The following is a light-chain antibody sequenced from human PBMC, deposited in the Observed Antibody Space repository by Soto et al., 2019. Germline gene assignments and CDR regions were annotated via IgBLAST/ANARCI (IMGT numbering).Light chain of an antibody. V-gene: IGKV3-20*01. Sequence: EIVMTQSPATLSVSPVEIATLSFMASQGIGSTLAWYQQKPGQTPRLLIYGASSRATGIPDRFSGSGSGTGFTLTISRLEPEDFAVYYCQQYGSSPWTFGQGTKVDIK. CDR2: GAS. J-gene: IGKJ1*01. CDR3: QQYGSSPWT. CDR1: QGIGST.